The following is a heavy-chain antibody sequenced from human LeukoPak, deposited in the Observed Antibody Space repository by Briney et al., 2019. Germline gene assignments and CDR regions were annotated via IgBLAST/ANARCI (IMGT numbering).Heavy chain of an antibody. V-gene: IGHV4-34*01. CDR2: INHSGST. Sequence: SETLSLTCAVYGGSFSGYYWSWIRQPPGKGLEWIGEINHSGSTNYNPSLKSRVTISVDTSKNQFSLKLSSVTAADTAVYYCARVGSSSWGGAFDIWGQGTMVTVSS. J-gene: IGHJ3*02. CDR1: GGSFSGYY. D-gene: IGHD6-13*01. CDR3: ARVGSSSWGGAFDI.